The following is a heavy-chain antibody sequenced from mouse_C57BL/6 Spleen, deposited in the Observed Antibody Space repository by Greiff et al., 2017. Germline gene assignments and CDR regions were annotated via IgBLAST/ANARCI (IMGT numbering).Heavy chain of an antibody. CDR2: ISSGSSTI. CDR1: GFTFSDYG. J-gene: IGHJ4*01. V-gene: IGHV5-17*01. CDR3: ARSTTIDY. Sequence: EVHLVESGGGLVEPGGSLKLSCAASGFTFSDYGMHWVRPAPEKWLEWVAYISSGSSTIYYADTVKGRFTISRDNAKITLFLRMPSLRSEDTSMYYCARSTTIDYWGQGTSVTVSS. D-gene: IGHD2-4*01.